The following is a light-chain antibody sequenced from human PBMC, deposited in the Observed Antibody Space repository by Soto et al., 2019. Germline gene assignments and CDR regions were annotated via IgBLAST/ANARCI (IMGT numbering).Light chain of an antibody. CDR2: DVS. V-gene: IGLV2-14*03. CDR3: SSYTSSSPPDV. Sequence: QSALTQPASVSGSPGQSITISCTGTSSDVGGYNYVSWYQQHPGKAPKLLINDVSNRPSGVSNRFSGSKSGNTASLTISGLQAEDEADYYCSSYTSSSPPDVFGTGTKVTVL. CDR1: SSDVGGYNY. J-gene: IGLJ1*01.